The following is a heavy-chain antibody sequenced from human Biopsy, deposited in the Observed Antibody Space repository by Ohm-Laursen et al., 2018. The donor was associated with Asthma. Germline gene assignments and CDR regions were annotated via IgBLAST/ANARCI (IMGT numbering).Heavy chain of an antibody. CDR2: IIPIFGTA. CDR1: GGTFSSYA. D-gene: IGHD1-26*01. V-gene: IGHV1-69*05. Sequence: GASVKVSCKASGGTFSSYAISWVRQAPGQGLEWMGGIIPIFGTANYAQKLQGRVTMTTDTSTSTAYTELRSLRSDDTAVYYCARDGPVGAPSDYWGQGTLVTVSS. CDR3: ARDGPVGAPSDY. J-gene: IGHJ4*02.